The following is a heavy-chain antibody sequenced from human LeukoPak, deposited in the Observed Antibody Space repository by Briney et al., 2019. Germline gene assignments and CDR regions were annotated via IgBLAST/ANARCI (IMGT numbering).Heavy chain of an antibody. CDR2: ISSSSSYI. Sequence: PGGSLRLSCAASGFTFSSYSMNWVRQAPGKGLEWVSSISSSSSYIYYADSVKGRFTISRDNAKNSLYLQMNSLRAEDTAVYYCTSAAGTGRDFDYWGQGTLVTVS. CDR3: TSAAGTGRDFDY. CDR1: GFTFSSYS. D-gene: IGHD6-13*01. J-gene: IGHJ4*02. V-gene: IGHV3-21*01.